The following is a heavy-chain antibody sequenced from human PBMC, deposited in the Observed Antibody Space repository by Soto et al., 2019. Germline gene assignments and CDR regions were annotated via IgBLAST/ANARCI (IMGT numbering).Heavy chain of an antibody. J-gene: IGHJ5*02. CDR3: AREQICNVVKCSNWFDP. D-gene: IGHD2-8*01. CDR2: IFHTGSV. V-gene: IGHV4-4*02. CDR1: GGSISSPNW. Sequence: SETLSLTCGVSGGSISSPNWCIWARHSPGKGLKRIGEIFHTGSVNYTPSLKSRVTLSLDTSTNQFSLKLTSVTAADTGVYFCAREQICNVVKCSNWFDPWGQGTLVTVSS.